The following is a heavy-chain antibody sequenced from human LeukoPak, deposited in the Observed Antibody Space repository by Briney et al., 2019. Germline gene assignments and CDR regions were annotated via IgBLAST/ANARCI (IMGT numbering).Heavy chain of an antibody. J-gene: IGHJ4*02. CDR1: GFTFSSYG. CDR3: AKAAKWTRGHIDY. D-gene: IGHD1-26*01. CDR2: ISYDGSNK. Sequence: GGSLRLSCAASGFTFSSYGMHWVRQAPGKGLEWVAVISYDGSNKYYADSVKGRFTISRDDSNNTLYLQMNSVRADDTAIYHCAKAAKWTRGHIDYWGQGILVTVSS. V-gene: IGHV3-30*18.